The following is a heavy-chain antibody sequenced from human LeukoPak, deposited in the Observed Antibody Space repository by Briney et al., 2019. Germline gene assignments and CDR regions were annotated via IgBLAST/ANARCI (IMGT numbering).Heavy chain of an antibody. CDR1: GFTFSSYW. D-gene: IGHD2-2*01. CDR3: ARSLYCSSTSCDYIDY. V-gene: IGHV3-7*01. Sequence: GGSLRLSCAASGFTFSSYWMSWVRQAPGRGLEWVANINRDGSEKNYVDSVKGRFTISRDNAKNSLYLQMNSLRAEDTAVYYCARSLYCSSTSCDYIDYWGQGTLVTVSS. CDR2: INRDGSEK. J-gene: IGHJ4*02.